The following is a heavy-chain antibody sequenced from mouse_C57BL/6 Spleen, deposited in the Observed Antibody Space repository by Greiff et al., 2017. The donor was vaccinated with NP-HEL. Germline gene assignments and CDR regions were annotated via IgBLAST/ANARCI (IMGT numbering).Heavy chain of an antibody. CDR3: AREGIYYDYHYAMDY. CDR2: IYPGSGST. Sequence: QVQLQQPGAELVKPGASVKMSCKASGYTFTSYWITWVKQRPGQGLEWIGDIYPGSGSTNYNEKFKSKATLTVDRSSSTAYMQLSSLTSEDSAVYYCAREGIYYDYHYAMDYWGQGTSVTVSS. J-gene: IGHJ4*01. CDR1: GYTFTSYW. D-gene: IGHD2-4*01. V-gene: IGHV1-55*01.